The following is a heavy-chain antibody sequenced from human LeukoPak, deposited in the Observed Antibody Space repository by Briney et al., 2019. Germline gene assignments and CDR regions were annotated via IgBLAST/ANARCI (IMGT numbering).Heavy chain of an antibody. Sequence: SETLSLTCTVSGGSISSYYWSWIRQPPGKGLEWIGYIYYSGSTNYNPSLKSRVTISVDPSKNQFSLKLSSVTAADTAVYYCARGTLGRKRFDYWGQGTLVTVSS. CDR3: ARGTLGRKRFDY. D-gene: IGHD6-6*01. J-gene: IGHJ4*02. CDR1: GGSISSYY. CDR2: IYYSGST. V-gene: IGHV4-59*01.